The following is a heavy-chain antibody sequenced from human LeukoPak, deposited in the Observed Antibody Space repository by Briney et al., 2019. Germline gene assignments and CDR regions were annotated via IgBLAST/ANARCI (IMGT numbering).Heavy chain of an antibody. CDR2: ITGSGGIT. Sequence: GGSLRLSCAASGFTFSSYAMSWVRQAPGEGLEWVSAITGSGGITYYADSVKGRFTLSRDNSKNTLYLQMNSLRAEDTAVYYCAKGVWTDYTITHFDYWGQGTLVTVSS. CDR3: AKGVWTDYTITHFDY. CDR1: GFTFSSYA. J-gene: IGHJ4*02. D-gene: IGHD3/OR15-3a*01. V-gene: IGHV3-23*01.